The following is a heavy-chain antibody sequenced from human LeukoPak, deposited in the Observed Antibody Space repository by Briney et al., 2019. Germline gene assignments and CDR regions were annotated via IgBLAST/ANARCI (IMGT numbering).Heavy chain of an antibody. D-gene: IGHD5-12*01. CDR2: IIPILGIA. CDR3: ARALHWWLLDY. CDR1: GGTFSSYA. Sequence: GSSVKVSCKASGGTFSSYAISWVRQAPGQGLEWMGRIIPILGIANYAQKFQGRVTITADKSTSTAYMELSSLRSEDTAVYYCARALHWWLLDYWGQGTLVTVSS. J-gene: IGHJ4*02. V-gene: IGHV1-69*04.